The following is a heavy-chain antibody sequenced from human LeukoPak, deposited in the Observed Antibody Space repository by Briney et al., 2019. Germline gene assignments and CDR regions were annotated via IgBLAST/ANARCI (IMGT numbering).Heavy chain of an antibody. CDR2: IYYSGST. V-gene: IGHV4-39*07. CDR1: GGSISSSSYY. D-gene: IGHD6-6*01. Sequence: SETLSLTCTVSGGSISSSSYYWGWLRQPPGKGLEWIGSIYYSGSTYYNPSLKSRVTISVDTSKNQFSLKLSSVTAADTAVYYCARGLVFDPWGQGTLVTVSS. J-gene: IGHJ5*02. CDR3: ARGLVFDP.